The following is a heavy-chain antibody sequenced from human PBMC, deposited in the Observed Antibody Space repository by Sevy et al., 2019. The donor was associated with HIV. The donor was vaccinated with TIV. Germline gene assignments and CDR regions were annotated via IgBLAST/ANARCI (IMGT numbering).Heavy chain of an antibody. V-gene: IGHV3-7*01. Sequence: GGSLRLSCAASGFSFSSYWMNWVRQAPGKGLEWVANIKQDGSEKYYVDSVKGRFTISRDNAKNSLYLQMNSLRAEDTAVYSCARGGTVYGDFDYYYYGMDVWGQRTTVTVSS. D-gene: IGHD4-17*01. J-gene: IGHJ6*02. CDR1: GFSFSSYW. CDR2: IKQDGSEK. CDR3: ARGGTVYGDFDYYYYGMDV.